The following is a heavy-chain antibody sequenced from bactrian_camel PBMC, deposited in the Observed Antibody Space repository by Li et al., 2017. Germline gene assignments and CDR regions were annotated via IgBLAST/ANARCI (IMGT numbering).Heavy chain of an antibody. D-gene: IGHD5*01. CDR3: AADPVVLFGPICRLDGFSTHTD. J-gene: IGHJ4*01. V-gene: IGHV3-3*01. CDR1: GYTYTEYC. CDR2: LDTNNGDRA. Sequence: QLVESGGGSVQAGGSLTLSCTASGYTYTEYCWAWFRQAPGKEREGVAALDTNNGDRATYADSVKGRFTISRDKSKNMLYLQMNDLKPDDSAMYYCAADPVVLFGPICRLDGFSTHTDWGQGTQVTVS.